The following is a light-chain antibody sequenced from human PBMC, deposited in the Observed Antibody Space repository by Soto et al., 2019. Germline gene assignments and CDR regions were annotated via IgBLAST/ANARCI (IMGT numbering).Light chain of an antibody. CDR1: SSNIGSNY. Sequence: QSVLTQPPSASVTPGQRVTISCSGSSSNIGSNYVFWYQHLPGTAPKLLIYRNNQRPSGVPDRFSGSKSGTSASLAISGLRSEDETDYYCAAWDDSLSGVVFGGGTKLTV. CDR3: AAWDDSLSGVV. CDR2: RNN. J-gene: IGLJ2*01. V-gene: IGLV1-47*01.